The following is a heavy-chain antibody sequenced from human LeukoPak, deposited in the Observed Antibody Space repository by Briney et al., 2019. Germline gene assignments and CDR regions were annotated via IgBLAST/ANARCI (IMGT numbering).Heavy chain of an antibody. CDR2: IYHSGST. V-gene: IGHV4-4*02. Sequence: SETLSLTCAVSGGSISSNNWWSWVRQPPGRGLEWIGEIYHSGSTNYKPSLKSRLTISVDKSKNQFSLILTSVTAADTAVYYCATYTGSYGVWGQGTLVTVSS. CDR3: ATYTGSYGV. D-gene: IGHD1-26*01. CDR1: GGSISSNNW. J-gene: IGHJ4*02.